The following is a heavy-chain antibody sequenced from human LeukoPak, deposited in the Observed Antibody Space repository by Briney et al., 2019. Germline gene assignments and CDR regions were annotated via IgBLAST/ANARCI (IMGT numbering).Heavy chain of an antibody. Sequence: PGGSLRLSCAASGFTFSSYWMSWVRQAPGKGLXXXXXXXQDGSEKYYVDSVKGRFTISRDNAKNSLYLQMNSLRAEDTAVYYCARDGPVTPSYYYYYGMDVWGQGTTVTVSS. D-gene: IGHD4-17*01. CDR2: XXQDGSEK. CDR3: ARDGPVTPSYYYYYGMDV. CDR1: GFTFSSYW. V-gene: IGHV3-7*01. J-gene: IGHJ6*02.